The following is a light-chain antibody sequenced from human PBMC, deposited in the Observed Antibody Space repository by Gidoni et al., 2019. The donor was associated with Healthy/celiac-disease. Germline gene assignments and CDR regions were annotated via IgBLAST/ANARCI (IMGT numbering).Light chain of an antibody. Sequence: QSVLTQPPSASGTPGRRVTISCSGSSSNIGSNTVNWYQQLPGTAPKPLIYSNNQRPSGVPDRFSGSKSGTSASLAISGLQSEDEADYYCAAWDDSLNGQGVFGGGTKLTVL. CDR1: SSNIGSNT. J-gene: IGLJ2*01. CDR2: SNN. CDR3: AAWDDSLNGQGV. V-gene: IGLV1-44*01.